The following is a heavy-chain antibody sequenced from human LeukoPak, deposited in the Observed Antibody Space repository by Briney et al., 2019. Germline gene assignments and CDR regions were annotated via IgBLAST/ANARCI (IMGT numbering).Heavy chain of an antibody. CDR3: AILAAAGVPFDY. CDR2: ISYDGSNK. D-gene: IGHD6-13*01. J-gene: IGHJ4*02. V-gene: IGHV3-30*03. Sequence: GGSLRLSCAASGFTFSSYGMHWVRRAPGKGLEWVAVISYDGSNKYYADSVKGRFTISRDNSKNTLYLQMNSLRAEDTAVYYCAILAAAGVPFDYWGQGTLVTVSS. CDR1: GFTFSSYG.